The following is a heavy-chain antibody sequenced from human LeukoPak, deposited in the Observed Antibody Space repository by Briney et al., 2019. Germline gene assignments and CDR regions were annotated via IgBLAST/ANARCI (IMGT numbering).Heavy chain of an antibody. CDR3: ARGQRVGQLWFRY. J-gene: IGHJ4*02. CDR1: GGSFSGYY. D-gene: IGHD5-18*01. V-gene: IGHV4-34*01. CDR2: INHSGST. Sequence: SETLSLTCAVYGGSFSGYYWSWIRQPPGKGLEWIGEINHSGSTNYNPSLKSRVTISVDTSKNQFSLKLSSVTAADTAVYYCARGQRVGQLWFRYWGQGTLVTVSS.